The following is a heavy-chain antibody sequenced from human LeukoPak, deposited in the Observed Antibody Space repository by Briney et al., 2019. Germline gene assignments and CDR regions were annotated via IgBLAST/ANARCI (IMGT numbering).Heavy chain of an antibody. CDR1: GLAFSNFW. J-gene: IGHJ4*02. Sequence: GGSLRLSCATSGLAFSNFWMYWVRQAPGKGLEWVASIKPDGSQDFYADSVKGRFNISRDNAKNSLFLQMTNLKAEDTAVYYCAVDRRFKIFDYWGQGTLVTVSS. V-gene: IGHV3-7*01. D-gene: IGHD5-24*01. CDR3: AVDRRFKIFDY. CDR2: IKPDGSQD.